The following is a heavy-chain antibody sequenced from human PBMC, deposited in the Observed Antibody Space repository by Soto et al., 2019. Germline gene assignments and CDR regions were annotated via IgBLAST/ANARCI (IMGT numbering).Heavy chain of an antibody. V-gene: IGHV1-69*12. CDR1: GGTFSSYA. CDR3: ARAAGTTGFERYGMDV. Sequence: QVQLVQSGAEVKKPGSSVKVSCKASGGTFSSYAISWVRQAPGQGLEWMGGIIPIFGTANYAQKFQGRVTITAAESTRTAYMELGSLRSEDTAVYYCARAAGTTGFERYGMDVWGQGTTVTVSS. D-gene: IGHD1-1*01. J-gene: IGHJ6*02. CDR2: IIPIFGTA.